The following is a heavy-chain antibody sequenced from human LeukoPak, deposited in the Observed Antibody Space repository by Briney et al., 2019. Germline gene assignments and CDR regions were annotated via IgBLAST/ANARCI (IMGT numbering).Heavy chain of an antibody. D-gene: IGHD3-10*01. CDR3: AKMRQWFGESENYFRY. V-gene: IGHV3-23*01. Sequence: GGSLRLSCAASGFTFSSYAMSWVRQAPGKGLQWVSGIAGNGISIYFADSAKGRFTISRDNSKNTLYLQMNSLSPEDTAVYYCAKMRQWFGESENYFRYWGQGTLVTVSS. CDR1: GFTFSSYA. J-gene: IGHJ4*02. CDR2: IAGNGISI.